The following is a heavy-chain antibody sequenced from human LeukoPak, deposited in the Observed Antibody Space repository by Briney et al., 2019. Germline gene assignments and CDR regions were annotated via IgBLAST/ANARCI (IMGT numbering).Heavy chain of an antibody. J-gene: IGHJ4*02. V-gene: IGHV3-48*01. Sequence: PGGSLRLSCAASGFTFSSYSMNWVRQAPGKGLEWVSYISSSSSTIYYADSVKGRFTISRDNAKNSLYLQMNSLRAEDTAVYYCARESGDGYNDYWGQGTLVTVSS. CDR3: ARESGDGYNDY. D-gene: IGHD5-24*01. CDR2: ISSSSSTI. CDR1: GFTFSSYS.